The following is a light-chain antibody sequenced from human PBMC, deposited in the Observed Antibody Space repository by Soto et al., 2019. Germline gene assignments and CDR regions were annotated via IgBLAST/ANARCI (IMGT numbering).Light chain of an antibody. CDR1: NSNIGSNT. Sequence: VLPQPPSASGTPGQRITSSCSGSNSNIGSNTVHWYQLVPGTAPKLLMYTNNQRHSGVPDRFSGSKSGTSASLAISGLQFEDEADYYCASWDDSLSAPVFGTGTKVTVL. V-gene: IGLV1-44*01. CDR2: TNN. J-gene: IGLJ1*01. CDR3: ASWDDSLSAPV.